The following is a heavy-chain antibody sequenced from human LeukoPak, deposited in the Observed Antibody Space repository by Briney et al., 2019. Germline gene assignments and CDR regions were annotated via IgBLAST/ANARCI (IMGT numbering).Heavy chain of an antibody. CDR2: IYNSGST. D-gene: IGHD3-3*01. V-gene: IGHV4-39*01. CDR1: GGSISSGTYY. J-gene: IGHJ4*02. CDR3: ASYDFWSGYTYDH. Sequence: KPSETLSPTCTVSGGSISSGTYYWGWIRQPPGKGLEWIGSIYNSGSTYYNPSLKSRVTISVDTSKNQFSLKLSSVTAADTAVYYCASYDFWSGYTYDHWGQGTLVAVSS.